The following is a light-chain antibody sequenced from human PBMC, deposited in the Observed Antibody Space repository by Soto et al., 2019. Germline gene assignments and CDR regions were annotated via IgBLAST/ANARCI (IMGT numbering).Light chain of an antibody. CDR3: KSYAGSNTYV. CDR2: EVT. Sequence: QSVLTQPPSASGSPGQSVTISCTGTSSDVGGYNYVSWYQQHPGKAPQLMIYEVTKRPSGVPDRFSGSKSGNTASLTVSGLQAEDEADYFCKSYAGSNTYVFGSGTKVTVL. J-gene: IGLJ1*01. CDR1: SSDVGGYNY. V-gene: IGLV2-8*01.